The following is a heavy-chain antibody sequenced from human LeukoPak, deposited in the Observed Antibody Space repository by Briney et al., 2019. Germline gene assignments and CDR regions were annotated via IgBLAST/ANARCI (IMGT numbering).Heavy chain of an antibody. CDR1: GFTFSSYW. Sequence: GGSLRLSCAASGFTFSSYWMSWVRQAPGKGLEWVANIKQDGSEKYYVDSVKGRFTISRDNAKNSLYLQMNSLRAEDTAVYYCAREGGLWFGELEDYYYYMDVWGKGTTVTVSS. CDR3: AREGGLWFGELEDYYYYMDV. J-gene: IGHJ6*03. D-gene: IGHD3-10*01. V-gene: IGHV3-7*01. CDR2: IKQDGSEK.